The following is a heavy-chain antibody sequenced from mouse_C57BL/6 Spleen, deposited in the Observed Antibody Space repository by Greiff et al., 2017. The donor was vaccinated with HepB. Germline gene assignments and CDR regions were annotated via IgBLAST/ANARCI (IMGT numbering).Heavy chain of an antibody. CDR1: GYTFTDYY. CDR3: ARRLTDYYGSSGFAY. V-gene: IGHV1-26*01. D-gene: IGHD1-1*01. CDR2: INPNNGGT. J-gene: IGHJ3*01. Sequence: VQLQQSGPELVKPGASVKISCKASGYTFTDYYMNWVKQSHGKSLEWIGDINPNNGGTSYNQKFKGKATLTVDKSSSTAYMELRSLTSEDSAVYYCARRLTDYYGSSGFAYWGQGTLVTVSA.